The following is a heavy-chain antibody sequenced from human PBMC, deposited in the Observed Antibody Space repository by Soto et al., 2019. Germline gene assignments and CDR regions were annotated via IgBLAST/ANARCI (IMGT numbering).Heavy chain of an antibody. CDR2: IYYSGST. J-gene: IGHJ6*02. D-gene: IGHD3-3*01. V-gene: IGHV4-59*01. CDR3: ARDLGITIFGVVTLFGMDV. Sequence: SETLSLTCTVSGGSISSYYWSWIRQPPGKGLEWIGYIYYSGSTNYNPSLKSRVTISVDTSKNQFSLKLSSVTAADTAVYYCARDLGITIFGVVTLFGMDVWGQGTTVTVSS. CDR1: GGSISSYY.